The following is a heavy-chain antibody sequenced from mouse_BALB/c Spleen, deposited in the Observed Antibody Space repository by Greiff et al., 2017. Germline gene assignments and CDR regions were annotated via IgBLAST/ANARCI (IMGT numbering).Heavy chain of an antibody. Sequence: EVHLVESGGGLVQPGGSRKLSCAASGFTFSSFGMHWVRQAPEKGLEWVAYISSGSSTIYYADTVKGRFTISRDNPKNTLFLQMTSLRSEDTAMYYCARSEPAAFAYWGQGTLVTVSA. CDR2: ISSGSSTI. V-gene: IGHV5-17*02. CDR3: ARSEPAAFAY. CDR1: GFTFSSFG. J-gene: IGHJ3*01.